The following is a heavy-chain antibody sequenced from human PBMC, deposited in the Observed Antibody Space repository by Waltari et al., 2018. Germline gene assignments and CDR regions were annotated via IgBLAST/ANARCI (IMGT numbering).Heavy chain of an antibody. D-gene: IGHD3-3*01. Sequence: EVQLVESGGGLIQPGGSLRLSCAASGFTVSSNYMSWVRQAPGQVLAWVSVIYSGGSTYYADSVKGRFTSSRDNSKNTRYLQMNSLRAEDTAVYYCARVTGRYDFWSGYSTNPWYFDLWGRGTLVTVSS. CDR3: ARVTGRYDFWSGYSTNPWYFDL. V-gene: IGHV3-53*01. J-gene: IGHJ2*01. CDR2: IYSGGST. CDR1: GFTVSSNY.